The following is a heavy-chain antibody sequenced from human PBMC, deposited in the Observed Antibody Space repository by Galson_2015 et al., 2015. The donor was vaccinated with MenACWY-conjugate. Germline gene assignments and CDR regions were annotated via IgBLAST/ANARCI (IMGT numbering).Heavy chain of an antibody. CDR3: ARLVVPGLN. CDR1: AFTFSSLE. V-gene: IGHV3-48*03. CDR2: ISSSGTTI. D-gene: IGHD6-19*01. J-gene: IGHJ4*02. Sequence: SLRLSCAAAAFTFSSLEMNWVRQAPGNGLEGGSYISSSGTTIYYSDSVKGRFTISRDNAKNSLYLQMNSLRAEETAVYYCARLVVPGLNWGQGTLVTVSS.